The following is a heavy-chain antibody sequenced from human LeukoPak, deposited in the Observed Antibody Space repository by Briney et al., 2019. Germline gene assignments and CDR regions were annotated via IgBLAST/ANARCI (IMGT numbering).Heavy chain of an antibody. D-gene: IGHD4-17*01. CDR3: ARESIPPYGDYLTPPSDY. CDR1: GGTFSSYA. V-gene: IGHV1-69*05. J-gene: IGHJ4*02. CDR2: IIPIFGTA. Sequence: GASVKVSCKASGGTFSSYAISWVRQPPAQGPGWRGGIIPIFGTANYAQTFQGRVTITTHESTRTAYMELSSLRSEDTAVYYCARESIPPYGDYLTPPSDYWGQGTLVTVSS.